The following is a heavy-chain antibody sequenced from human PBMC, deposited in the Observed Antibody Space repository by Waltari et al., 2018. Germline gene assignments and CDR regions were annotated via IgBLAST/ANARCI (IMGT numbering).Heavy chain of an antibody. D-gene: IGHD3-16*01. CDR2: INVGNGNT. V-gene: IGHV1-3*01. CDR3: ARVSFPLGRVFQNLDY. Sequence: QVQLVQSGAEVKKPGASVKVSCKASGYTFTNYAIHWVRQAPGQRLEWMGWINVGNGNTEYSQNLQGRVTLTRDTSANTAYMELSSLRSEDTAVYYCARVSFPLGRVFQNLDYWGQGTLVTVSS. J-gene: IGHJ4*02. CDR1: GYTFTNYA.